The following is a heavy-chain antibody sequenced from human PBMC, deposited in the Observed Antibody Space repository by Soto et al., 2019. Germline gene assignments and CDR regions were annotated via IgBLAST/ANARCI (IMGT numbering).Heavy chain of an antibody. J-gene: IGHJ4*02. Sequence: PSETLSLTCTVSGGSISSYYWSWIRQPPGKGLEWIGYIYYSGSTNYNPSLKSRVTISVDTSKNQFSLKLSSVTAADTAVYYCARLEHSGYDRSFDYWGQGTLVTVSS. D-gene: IGHD5-12*01. V-gene: IGHV4-59*08. CDR3: ARLEHSGYDRSFDY. CDR1: GGSISSYY. CDR2: IYYSGST.